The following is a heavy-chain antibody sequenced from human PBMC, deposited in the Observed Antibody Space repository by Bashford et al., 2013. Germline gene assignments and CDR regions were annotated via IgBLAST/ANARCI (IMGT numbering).Heavy chain of an antibody. CDR3: ARAFPRVHGFFWYFDL. D-gene: IGHD3-3*01. CDR2: INHSGST. CDR1: GGSFSGYY. Sequence: SETLSLTCAVYGGSFSGYYWSWIRQPPGKGLEWIGEINHSGSTNYNPSLKSRVTISLDTSRNQFSLKLISVTAADTAVYYCARAFPRVHGFFWYFDLWGRGTLVTVSS. V-gene: IGHV4-34*01. J-gene: IGHJ2*01.